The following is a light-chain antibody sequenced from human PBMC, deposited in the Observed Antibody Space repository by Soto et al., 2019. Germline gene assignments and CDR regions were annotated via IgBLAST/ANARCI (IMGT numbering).Light chain of an antibody. CDR3: QQYGSSSLT. J-gene: IGKJ4*02. V-gene: IGKV3-20*01. Sequence: EIVLTQSPGTLSLSPGERATLSCRASQSVTTYLAWCQQKPGLAPRLLIYGASSRATGIPDRFSGSGSGTDFTLTISRLEPEDVAVYYCQQYGSSSLTFGGGTKVEIK. CDR1: QSVTTY. CDR2: GAS.